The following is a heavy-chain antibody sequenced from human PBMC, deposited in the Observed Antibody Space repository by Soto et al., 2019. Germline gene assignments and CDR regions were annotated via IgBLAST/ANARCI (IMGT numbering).Heavy chain of an antibody. D-gene: IGHD4-17*01. V-gene: IGHV4-34*01. CDR2: IDDSGST. J-gene: IGHJ4*02. CDR3: ARNDYGDYRPVY. Sequence: QVQLLQWGAGPLKPSETLSLTCAVYGGSFSGYYWSWIRQSPGKGLEWIGEIDDSGSTNYNPSLKSRVTISVDTSKKELFLKLRSVTAADTAVYFCARNDYGDYRPVYWGQGTLVIVSS. CDR1: GGSFSGYY.